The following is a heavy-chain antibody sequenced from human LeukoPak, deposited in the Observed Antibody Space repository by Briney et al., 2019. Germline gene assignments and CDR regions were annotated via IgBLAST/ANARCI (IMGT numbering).Heavy chain of an antibody. J-gene: IGHJ4*02. D-gene: IGHD3-3*01. CDR3: AKAHYDFWSGYWVFDY. CDR2: VSGSGGST. CDR1: GFTFSSYD. Sequence: GASLRLSCAASGFTFSSYDMSWVRQAPGKGLEWVSAVSGSGGSTYYADSVKGRFTISRDNSKNTLYLQMNSLRAEDTAVYYCAKAHYDFWSGYWVFDYWGQGTLVTVSS. V-gene: IGHV3-23*01.